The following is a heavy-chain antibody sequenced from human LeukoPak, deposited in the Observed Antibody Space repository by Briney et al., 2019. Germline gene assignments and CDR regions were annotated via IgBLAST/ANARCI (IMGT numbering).Heavy chain of an antibody. CDR1: GFTFSSYS. V-gene: IGHV3-21*01. D-gene: IGHD2-2*01. Sequence: GGSLRLSCAASGFTFSSYSMNWVRQAPGKGLEWVSSISGSSSYIYYADSVKGRFTISRDNAKNSLYLQMNSLRAEDTAVYYCAREEVDWFDPWGQGTLVTVSS. J-gene: IGHJ5*02. CDR2: ISGSSSYI. CDR3: AREEVDWFDP.